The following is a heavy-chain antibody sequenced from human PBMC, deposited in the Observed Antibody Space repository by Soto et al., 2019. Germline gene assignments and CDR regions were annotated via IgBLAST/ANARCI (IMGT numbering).Heavy chain of an antibody. CDR3: ASSGSKAPFDQ. CDR1: GFTVSRNF. V-gene: IGHV3-66*01. CDR2: IYGGGRT. D-gene: IGHD1-26*01. J-gene: IGHJ4*02. Sequence: GGSLRLSCAASGFTVSRNFMSWVRQAPGKGLEWVSVIYGGGRTYYADSVKGRFTISRDNSKNTLYLQMNSLRVEDTAVYYCASSGSKAPFDQWGQGTLVTVSS.